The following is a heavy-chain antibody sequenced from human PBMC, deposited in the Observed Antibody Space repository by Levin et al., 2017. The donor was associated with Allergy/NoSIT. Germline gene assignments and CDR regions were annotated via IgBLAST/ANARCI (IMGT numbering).Heavy chain of an antibody. CDR1: GFSLSSSGVG. V-gene: IGHV2-5*02. CDR2: IYWDDEK. CDR3: TRRNWEYYGRSGYPLFDP. D-gene: IGHD3-22*01. J-gene: IGHJ5*02. Sequence: SGPTLVKPTQTLTLTCTFSGFSLSSSGVGVGWIRQSPGKALEWLALIYWDDEKRYSPSLECRLTITKDTSKNQVVLTMTDMDPVDTATYYCTRRNWEYYGRSGYPLFDPWGQGTLVTVSS.